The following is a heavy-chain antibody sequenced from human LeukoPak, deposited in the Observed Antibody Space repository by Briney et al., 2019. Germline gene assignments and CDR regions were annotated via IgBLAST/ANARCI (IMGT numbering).Heavy chain of an antibody. D-gene: IGHD2-2*01. V-gene: IGHV4-59*08. J-gene: IGHJ5*02. CDR3: ARLGGYCSSTSCSWFDP. CDR2: IYYSGST. CDR1: GGSISSYY. Sequence: SSETLSLTCTVSGGSISSYYWSWIRQPPGKGLEWIGYIYYSGSTNYNPSLKSRVTISVDTSKNQFSLKLSSVTVADTAVYYCARLGGYCSSTSCSWFDPWGQGTLVTVSS.